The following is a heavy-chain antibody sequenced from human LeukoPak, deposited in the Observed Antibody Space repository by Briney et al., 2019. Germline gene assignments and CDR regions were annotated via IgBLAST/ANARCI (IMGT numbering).Heavy chain of an antibody. J-gene: IGHJ6*03. Sequence: PGGSLRLSCAASGFNFNDYFISWMRQAPGKGLEWVSYISNSGGTTYYADSVKGRFTISRDNAKKSVYLQMNSLRAEDTAVYYCARDQVVPAAIYMDVWGKGTTVTISS. D-gene: IGHD2-2*01. CDR3: ARDQVVPAAIYMDV. CDR1: GFNFNDYF. V-gene: IGHV3-11*04. CDR2: ISNSGGTT.